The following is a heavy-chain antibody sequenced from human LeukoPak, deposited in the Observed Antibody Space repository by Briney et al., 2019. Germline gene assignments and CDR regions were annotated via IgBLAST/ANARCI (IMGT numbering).Heavy chain of an antibody. CDR1: GFTFSSYA. V-gene: IGHV3-30*04. CDR2: IPYDGSNK. CDR3: AKGVGGSANYYYMDV. Sequence: PGRSLRLSCAASGFTFSSYAMHWVRQAPGKGLEWVAFIPYDGSNKFYTDSVKGRFTISRDNSKNTLYLQMNSLRAEDTAVYYCAKGVGGSANYYYMDVWGKGTTVTVSS. J-gene: IGHJ6*03. D-gene: IGHD3-10*01.